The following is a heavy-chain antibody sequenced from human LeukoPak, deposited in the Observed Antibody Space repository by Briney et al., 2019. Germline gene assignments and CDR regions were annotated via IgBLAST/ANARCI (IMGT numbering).Heavy chain of an antibody. J-gene: IGHJ4*02. CDR3: ARVALLGWELYDY. CDR2: IYTSGST. CDR1: GGSISSSSYY. D-gene: IGHD1-26*01. V-gene: IGHV4-61*02. Sequence: SETLSLTCTVSGGSISSSSYYWSWIRQPAGKGLEWIGRIYTSGSTNYNPSLKSRVTISVDTSKNQFSLKLSSVTAADTAVYYCARVALLGWELYDYWGQGTLVTVSS.